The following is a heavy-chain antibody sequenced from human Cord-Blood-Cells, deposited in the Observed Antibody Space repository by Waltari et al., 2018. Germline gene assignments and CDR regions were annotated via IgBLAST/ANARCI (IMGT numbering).Heavy chain of an antibody. V-gene: IGHV1-46*01. J-gene: IGHJ4*02. Sequence: QVQLVQSGAEVKKPGASVKVSCKASGYTFTSYYLHWVRQAPGQGLEWMGIINPSGGSTSYAQKFQGRVNMTRETSTSTVYMELSSLRSEDTAVYYCARDKSSGYDYWGQGTLVTVSS. CDR3: ARDKSSGYDY. CDR1: GYTFTSYY. D-gene: IGHD3-9*01. CDR2: INPSGGST.